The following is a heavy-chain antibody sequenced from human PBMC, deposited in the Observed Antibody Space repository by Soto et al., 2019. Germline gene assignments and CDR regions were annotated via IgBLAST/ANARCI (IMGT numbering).Heavy chain of an antibody. V-gene: IGHV3-30*18. CDR2: ISYDGSNK. Sequence: GGSLRLSCAASGFTFSSYGMHWVRQAPGKGLEWVAVISYDGSNKYYADSVKGRFTISRDNSKNTLYLQMNSLRAEDTAVYYCAKVPAVVATMFWFDPWGQGTLVTVSS. D-gene: IGHD5-12*01. J-gene: IGHJ5*02. CDR3: AKVPAVVATMFWFDP. CDR1: GFTFSSYG.